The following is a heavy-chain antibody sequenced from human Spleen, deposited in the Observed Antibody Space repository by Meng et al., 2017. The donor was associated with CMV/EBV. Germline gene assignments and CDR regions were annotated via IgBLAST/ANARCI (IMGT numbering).Heavy chain of an antibody. CDR2: IIPILGIA. CDR3: ARQGGQGWFDP. D-gene: IGHD3-16*01. J-gene: IGHJ5*02. CDR1: GGTFSSYT. V-gene: IGHV1-69*02. Sequence: CKASGGTFSSYTISWVRQAPGQGLEWMGRIIPILGIANYAQKFQGRVTITADKSTSTAYMELSSLRSEDTAVYYCARQGGQGWFDPWGQGTLVTVSS.